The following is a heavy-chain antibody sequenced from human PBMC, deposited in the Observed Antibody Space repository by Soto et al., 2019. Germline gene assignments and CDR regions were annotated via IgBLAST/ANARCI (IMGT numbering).Heavy chain of an antibody. CDR1: GYTFTSYY. CDR2: INPSGGST. V-gene: IGHV1-46*01. J-gene: IGHJ3*02. D-gene: IGHD1-26*01. CDR3: ARDGYASGRPDAFDI. Sequence: GASVKVSCKASGYTFTSYYMHWVRQAPVQGLEWMGIINPSGGSTSYAQKFQGRVTMTRDTSTSTVYMELSSLRSEDTAVYYCARDGYASGRPDAFDIWGQGTMVTLSS.